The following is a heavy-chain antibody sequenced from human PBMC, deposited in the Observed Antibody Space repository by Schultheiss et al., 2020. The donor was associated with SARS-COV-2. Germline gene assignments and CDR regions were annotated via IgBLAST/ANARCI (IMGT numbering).Heavy chain of an antibody. CDR2: ISYDGSNK. D-gene: IGHD2-15*01. CDR1: GFTFSSYA. V-gene: IGHV3-30-3*01. CDR3: ARVFCSGSSCYVAFDI. J-gene: IGHJ3*02. Sequence: GSLKISCAASGFTFSSYAMHWVRQAPGKGLEWVAVISYDGSNKYYADSVKGRFTISRDNSKNTLYLQMNSLRAEDTAVYYCARVFCSGSSCYVAFDIWGQGTMVTVSS.